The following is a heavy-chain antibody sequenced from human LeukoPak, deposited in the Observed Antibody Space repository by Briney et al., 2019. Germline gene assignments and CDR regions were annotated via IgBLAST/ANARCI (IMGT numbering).Heavy chain of an antibody. V-gene: IGHV3-21*01. CDR1: GFTFSSYS. CDR2: ISSSSSYI. J-gene: IGHJ4*02. D-gene: IGHD2-2*02. CDR3: ARDEVYCSSTSCYKFDY. Sequence: GGSLRLSCAASGFTFSSYSMNWVRQAPGKGLEWVSSISSSSSYIYYADSVKGRFTISRDNAKNSLYLQMNSLRAEDTAVYYCARDEVYCSSTSCYKFDYWGQGTLVTVSS.